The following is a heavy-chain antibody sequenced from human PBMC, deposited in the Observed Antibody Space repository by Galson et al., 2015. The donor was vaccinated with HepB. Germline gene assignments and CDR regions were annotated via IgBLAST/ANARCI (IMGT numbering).Heavy chain of an antibody. Sequence: LRLSCAASGFTFSSYWMSWVRQAPGKGLEWVANIKQDGSEKYYVDSVKGRFTISRDNAKNSLYLQMNSLRAEDTAVYYCARDGESGSYYDYDAFDIWGQGTMVTVSS. CDR3: ARDGESGSYYDYDAFDI. D-gene: IGHD1-26*01. CDR2: IKQDGSEK. J-gene: IGHJ3*02. V-gene: IGHV3-7*03. CDR1: GFTFSSYW.